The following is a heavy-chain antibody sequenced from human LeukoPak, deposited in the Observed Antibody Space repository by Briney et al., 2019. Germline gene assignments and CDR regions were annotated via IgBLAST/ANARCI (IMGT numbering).Heavy chain of an antibody. J-gene: IGHJ4*02. CDR1: RGSISGSIRSYY. CDR3: ARIPLGYSGAYYFDY. Sequence: SETLSLTCTVSRGSISGSIRSYYWSWLRQPPGKGLEWIGYISSSGSVNDNPSLRSRATISVDTSKNQFFLNLSSVSAADTAVYYCARIPLGYSGAYYFDYWGQGTLVTVSP. CDR2: ISSSGSV. V-gene: IGHV4-4*09. D-gene: IGHD5-12*01.